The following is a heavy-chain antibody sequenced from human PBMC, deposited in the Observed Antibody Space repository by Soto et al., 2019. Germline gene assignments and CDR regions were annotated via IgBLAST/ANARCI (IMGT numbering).Heavy chain of an antibody. Sequence: GGSLRLSCAASGFTFSSYGMHWVRQAPGKGLEWVAVISYDGSNKYYADSVKGRFTISRDNSKNTLYLQMNSLRAEDTAVYYCAREGGYYHYFDYWGRGTLVTVSS. J-gene: IGHJ4*02. CDR1: GFTFSSYG. CDR2: ISYDGSNK. CDR3: AREGGYYHYFDY. V-gene: IGHV3-30*03. D-gene: IGHD1-26*01.